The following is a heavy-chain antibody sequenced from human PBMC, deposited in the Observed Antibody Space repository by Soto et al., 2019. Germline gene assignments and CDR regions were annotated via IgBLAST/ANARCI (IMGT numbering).Heavy chain of an antibody. J-gene: IGHJ4*02. D-gene: IGHD3-22*01. V-gene: IGHV1-18*01. CDR2: ISAYNGNT. Sequence: ASVKVSCKASGYTFTSYVISWVRHAPGQGLEWMGWISAYNGNTNYAQKLQGRVTMTTDTSTSTAYMELRSLRSDDTAVYYCARVGDDSSGYYEFDYWGQGTLVTVSS. CDR3: ARVGDDSSGYYEFDY. CDR1: GYTFTSYV.